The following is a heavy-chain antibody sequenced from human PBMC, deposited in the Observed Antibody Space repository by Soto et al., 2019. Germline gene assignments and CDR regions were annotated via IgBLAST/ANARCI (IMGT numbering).Heavy chain of an antibody. CDR2: ISWNRNII. CDR1: GFTFDDYA. Sequence: EVQLVESGGGLVQPGRSLRLSCAASGFTFDDYAMHWVRRVPGKGLEWVSSISWNRNIIGYADSVKGRLTISRDNAKTSLYLPMNSLRPEDTALYYCAKGGPDGFCSGGRCYFDYWGQGTLVTVSS. J-gene: IGHJ4*02. CDR3: AKGGPDGFCSGGRCYFDY. V-gene: IGHV3-9*01. D-gene: IGHD2-15*01.